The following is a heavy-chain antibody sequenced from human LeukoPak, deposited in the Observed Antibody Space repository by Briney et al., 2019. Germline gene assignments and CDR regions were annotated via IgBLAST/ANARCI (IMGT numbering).Heavy chain of an antibody. Sequence: GASVKVSCKASGGIFSSYAISWVRQAPGQGLEWMGRIIPILGIANYAQKFQGRVTITADKSTSTAYMELSSLRSEDTAVYYCASSHITIFGVVIRPLLDYWGQGTLVAVSS. CDR2: IIPILGIA. V-gene: IGHV1-69*04. CDR3: ASSHITIFGVVIRPLLDY. D-gene: IGHD3-3*01. J-gene: IGHJ4*02. CDR1: GGIFSSYA.